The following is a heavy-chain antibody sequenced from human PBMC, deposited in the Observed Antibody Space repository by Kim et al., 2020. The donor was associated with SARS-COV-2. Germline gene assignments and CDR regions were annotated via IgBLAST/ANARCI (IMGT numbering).Heavy chain of an antibody. J-gene: IGHJ4*01. V-gene: IGHV3-48*03. CDR2: ISGSGSII. CDR3: ARDQARDGYDTGATFDY. CDR1: GFTFSSYE. Sequence: GGSLRLSFAASGFTFSSYEMNWVRQAPGKGLEWVSYISGSGSIIYYADSVRGRFTISRDNAKNSLYLQMNSLRAEDTAVYYCARDQARDGYDTGATFDY. D-gene: IGHD5-12*01.